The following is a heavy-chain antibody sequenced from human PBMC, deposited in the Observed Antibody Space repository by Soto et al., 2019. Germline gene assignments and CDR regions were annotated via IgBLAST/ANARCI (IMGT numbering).Heavy chain of an antibody. CDR3: VRDLDGSGSYYTYY. Sequence: QVQLMQSGAEAKKPGASVKVSCKASGYTFTTCGISWVRQAPGQGLEWMGWLSTYKGNTNYAQKFQGRVTMTTDTSTSTAYMELRSLRSDDTAVYYCVRDLDGSGSYYTYYWGQGTLVTVSS. CDR1: GYTFTTCG. CDR2: LSTYKGNT. D-gene: IGHD3-10*01. V-gene: IGHV1-18*01. J-gene: IGHJ4*02.